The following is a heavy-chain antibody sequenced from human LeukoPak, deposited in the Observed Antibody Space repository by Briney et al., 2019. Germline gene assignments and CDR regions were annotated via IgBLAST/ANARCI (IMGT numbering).Heavy chain of an antibody. CDR3: TRGGGNFDY. J-gene: IGHJ4*02. D-gene: IGHD2-15*01. V-gene: IGHV3-7*01. Sequence: GGSLRLSCAASGFTFSTYWMNWARQAPGKGLEWVANIKFDGSEKYYVDSVKGRFTISRDNTKNSLYLQMNSLRAEDTAMYYCTRGGGNFDYWGQGTLVTVSS. CDR1: GFTFSTYW. CDR2: IKFDGSEK.